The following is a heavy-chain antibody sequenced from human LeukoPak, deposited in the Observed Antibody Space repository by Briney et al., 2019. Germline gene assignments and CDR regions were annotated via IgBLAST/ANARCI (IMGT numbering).Heavy chain of an antibody. CDR2: IYSGGST. D-gene: IGHD2-15*01. CDR1: GFTVSSNY. J-gene: IGHJ4*02. CDR3: ASTFPYCGGGSCAL. Sequence: GGSLRLSCAASGFTVSSNYMSWVRQAPGKGLEWVSVIYSGGSTYYADSVKGRFTISRHNSKNTLYLQMNSLRAEDTAIYYCASTFPYCGGGSCALGGQGTLVTVSS. V-gene: IGHV3-53*01.